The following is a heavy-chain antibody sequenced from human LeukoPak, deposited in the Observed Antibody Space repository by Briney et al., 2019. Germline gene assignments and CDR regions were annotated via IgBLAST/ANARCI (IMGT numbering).Heavy chain of an antibody. CDR1: GYTFTSYG. J-gene: IGHJ6*03. V-gene: IGHV1-18*01. CDR2: IGAYNGNT. Sequence: ASVKVSCTGSGYTFTSYGIGLVRQTPEPGLEWMGWIGAYNGNTNYAQKLQGRVTMTTDTSTSTAYMELSSLRSDDTAVYYCARDGGSSWSRGYYYYIDVWGKGPTVT. CDR3: ARDGGSSWSRGYYYYIDV. D-gene: IGHD6-13*01.